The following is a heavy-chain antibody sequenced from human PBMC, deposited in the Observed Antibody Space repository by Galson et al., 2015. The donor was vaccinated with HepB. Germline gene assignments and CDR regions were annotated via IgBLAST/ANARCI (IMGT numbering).Heavy chain of an antibody. CDR2: ISYDGSNK. Sequence: SLRLSCAASGFTFSSYAMHWVRQAPGKGLEWVAVISYDGSNKYYADSVKGRFTISRDNSKNTLYLQMNSLRAEDTAVYYCARAYKYDFWSGYYQRAYYYYGMDVWGQGTTVTVSS. V-gene: IGHV3-30-3*01. D-gene: IGHD3-3*01. CDR1: GFTFSSYA. CDR3: ARAYKYDFWSGYYQRAYYYYGMDV. J-gene: IGHJ6*02.